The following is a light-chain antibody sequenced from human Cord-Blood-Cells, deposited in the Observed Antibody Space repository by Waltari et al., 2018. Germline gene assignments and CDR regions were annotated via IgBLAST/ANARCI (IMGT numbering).Light chain of an antibody. J-gene: IGKJ1*01. CDR1: QSISSY. CDR3: QQSYSTPWT. Sequence: IQVNQSPSSLSASGGDRVTITCRASQSISSYLNWYQQKPGKAPKLLIYAASSLQSGVPSRFSGSGSGTDFTLTISSLQPEDFATYYCQQSYSTPWTFGQGTKVEIK. CDR2: AAS. V-gene: IGKV1-39*01.